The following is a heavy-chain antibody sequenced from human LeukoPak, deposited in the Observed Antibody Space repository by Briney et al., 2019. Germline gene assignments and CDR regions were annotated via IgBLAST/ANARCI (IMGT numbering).Heavy chain of an antibody. Sequence: SETLSLTCTVSGGSISSGGYYWSWIRQHPGKGLEWIGYIYYSGSTNYNPSLKSRVTISVDTSKNQFSLKLSSVTAADTAVYYCARYNSSGQHQTRGFYYYYYGMDVWGQGTTVTVSS. V-gene: IGHV4-61*08. D-gene: IGHD6-19*01. J-gene: IGHJ6*02. CDR3: ARYNSSGQHQTRGFYYYYYGMDV. CDR1: GGSISSGGYY. CDR2: IYYSGST.